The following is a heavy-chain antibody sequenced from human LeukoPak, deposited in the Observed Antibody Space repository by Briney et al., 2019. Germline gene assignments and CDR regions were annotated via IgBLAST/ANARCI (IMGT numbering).Heavy chain of an antibody. V-gene: IGHV3-23*01. CDR1: GFTFHSYA. CDR2: ITGSGDYT. D-gene: IGHD3-22*01. Sequence: GGSLRLSCAAYGFTFHSYAMSWVRQAPGKGPEWVSAITGSGDYTSYTYYADSVKGRFTISRDNSKNTLHLQMNSLRAEDTAVYYCAKETYYYESKMTGYYFNFWGQGALVTVSS. J-gene: IGHJ4*02. CDR3: AKETYYYESKMTGYYFNF.